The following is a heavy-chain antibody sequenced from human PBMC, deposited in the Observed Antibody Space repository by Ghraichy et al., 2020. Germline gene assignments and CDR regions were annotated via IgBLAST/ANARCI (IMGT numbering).Heavy chain of an antibody. CDR2: ISSSRSSI. Sequence: AGSLRLSCAASGFTFSSYSMNWVRQAPGKGLEWVSYISSSRSSIYYADSVKGRFTISRDNAKNSLYLQMNSLRDEDTAVYYCARGLPNPYYFDYGGQGTLVTVSS. V-gene: IGHV3-48*02. J-gene: IGHJ4*02. CDR3: ARGLPNPYYFDY. CDR1: GFTFSSYS.